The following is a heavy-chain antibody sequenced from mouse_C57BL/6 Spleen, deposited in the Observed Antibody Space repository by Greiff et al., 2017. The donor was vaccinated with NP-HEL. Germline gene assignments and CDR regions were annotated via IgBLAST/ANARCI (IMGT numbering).Heavy chain of an antibody. V-gene: IGHV14-4*01. J-gene: IGHJ1*03. D-gene: IGHD1-1*01. CDR3: TTDYYGSSPGWYFDV. CDR2: IDPENGDT. CDR1: GFNIKDDY. Sequence: VHVKQSGAELVRPGASVKLSCTASGFNIKDDYMHWVKQRPEQGLEWIGWIDPENGDTEYASKFQGKATITADTSSNTAYLQLSSLTSEDTAVYYCTTDYYGSSPGWYFDVWGTGTTVTVSS.